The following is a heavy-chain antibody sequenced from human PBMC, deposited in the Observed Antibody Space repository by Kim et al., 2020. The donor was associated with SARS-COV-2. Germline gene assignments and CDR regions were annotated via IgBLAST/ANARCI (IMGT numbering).Heavy chain of an antibody. Sequence: GGSLRLSCAASGFTFDDYTMHWVRQAPGKGLEWVSLISWDGGSTYYADSVKGRFTISRDNSKNSLYLQMNSLRTEDTALYYCAKDISYDSSGGCFDYWGQGTLVTVSS. J-gene: IGHJ4*02. D-gene: IGHD3-22*01. CDR1: GFTFDDYT. CDR2: ISWDGGST. CDR3: AKDISYDSSGGCFDY. V-gene: IGHV3-43*01.